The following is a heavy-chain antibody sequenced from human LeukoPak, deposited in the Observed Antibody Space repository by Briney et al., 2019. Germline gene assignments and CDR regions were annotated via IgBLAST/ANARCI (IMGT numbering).Heavy chain of an antibody. J-gene: IGHJ4*02. CDR2: IIPIFGTA. CDR1: GGTFSSYA. D-gene: IGHD4-11*01. V-gene: IGHV1-69*05. CDR3: ATGPSYSNYLNY. Sequence: SVKLSFTASGGTFSSYAISWERQSPGQGLEWRGGIIPIFGTANYAYKFQGTVTITTDESTSTAYMELPRLRSEDTAVYYCATGPSYSNYLNYWGQGTLVTVSS.